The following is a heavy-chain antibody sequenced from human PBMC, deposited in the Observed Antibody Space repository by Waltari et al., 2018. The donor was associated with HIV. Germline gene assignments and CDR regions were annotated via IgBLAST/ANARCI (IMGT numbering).Heavy chain of an antibody. V-gene: IGHV3-72*01. J-gene: IGHJ4*02. CDR2: NKAYSYTT. D-gene: IGHD6-13*01. CDR3: SRDGGIDGSRNDY. Sequence: NKAYSYTTQYAASVKGRFTISRDDSKNSLYLEMNSLKNEDTALYYCSRDGGIDGSRNDYWGQGTLVTVSS.